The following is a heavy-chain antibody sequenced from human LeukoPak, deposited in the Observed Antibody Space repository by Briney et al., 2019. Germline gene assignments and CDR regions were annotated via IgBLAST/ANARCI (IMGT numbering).Heavy chain of an antibody. Sequence: SETLSLTCTVSGGSISSGDYYWSWIRQPPRKGLEWIGYIYYSGSTYYNPSLKSRVTISVDTSKNQFSLKLSSVTAADTAVYYCARGAHYYGSGSYYPFYYYYGMDVWGQGTTVTVSS. CDR1: GGSISSGDYY. CDR3: ARGAHYYGSGSYYPFYYYYGMDV. D-gene: IGHD3-10*01. V-gene: IGHV4-30-4*01. CDR2: IYYSGST. J-gene: IGHJ6*02.